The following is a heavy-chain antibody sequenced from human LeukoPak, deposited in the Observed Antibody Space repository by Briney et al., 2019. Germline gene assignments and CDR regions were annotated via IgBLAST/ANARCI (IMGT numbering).Heavy chain of an antibody. V-gene: IGHV1-2*02. CDR2: INPNSGGT. J-gene: IGHJ5*02. Sequence: ASVKVSCKTSGYTFTGYYIHWVRQAPGQGLEWMGWINPNSGGTNYAQKFQGRVTMTRDTSISTAYMELSRLRSDDTAVYYCARVLTVGNWFDPWGQGTLVTVSS. CDR3: ARVLTVGNWFDP. D-gene: IGHD2-15*01. CDR1: GYTFTGYY.